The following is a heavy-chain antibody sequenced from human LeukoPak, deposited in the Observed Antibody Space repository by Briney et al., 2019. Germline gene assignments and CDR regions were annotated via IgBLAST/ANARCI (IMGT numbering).Heavy chain of an antibody. J-gene: IGHJ6*03. V-gene: IGHV3-21*04. D-gene: IGHD3-10*01. CDR3: ARAGGPSGYYYYMDV. CDR1: GFTFSDYS. CDR2: ISTSSTYI. Sequence: GGSLRLSCAASGFTFSDYSVHWVRQAPGKGLEWFSSISTSSTYIYYADSVKGRFTISRDNAKNSLSLQMNSLRAEDTALYYCARAGGPSGYYYYMDVWGKGTTVTVSS.